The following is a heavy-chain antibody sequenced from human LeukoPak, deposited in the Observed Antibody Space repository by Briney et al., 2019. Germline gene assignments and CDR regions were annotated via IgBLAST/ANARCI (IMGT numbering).Heavy chain of an antibody. J-gene: IGHJ6*03. D-gene: IGHD3-22*01. CDR3: TTDDSYMDV. V-gene: IGHV3-15*01. Sequence: GGSLRLSCAASGFTFSSYWMSWVRQAPGKGLEWVGRIKSKSDGGTTDYAAAVKGRFTISRDESKNTLYLQMNSLKTEDTAVYYCTTDDSYMDVWGKGTTVTVSS. CDR2: IKSKSDGGTT. CDR1: GFTFSSYW.